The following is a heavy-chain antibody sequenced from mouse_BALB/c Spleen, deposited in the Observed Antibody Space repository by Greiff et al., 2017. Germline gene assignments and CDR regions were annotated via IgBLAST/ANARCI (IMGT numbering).Heavy chain of an antibody. CDR3: ARGIYDGYYPFAY. CDR2: ISTYYGDA. Sequence: QVQLKESGAELVRPGVSVKISCKGSGYTFTDYAMHWVKQSHAKSLEWIGVISTYYGDASYNQKFKGKATMTVDKSSSTAYMELARLTSEDSAIYYCARGIYDGYYPFAYWGQGTLVTVSA. J-gene: IGHJ3*01. D-gene: IGHD2-3*01. V-gene: IGHV1S137*01. CDR1: GYTFTDYA.